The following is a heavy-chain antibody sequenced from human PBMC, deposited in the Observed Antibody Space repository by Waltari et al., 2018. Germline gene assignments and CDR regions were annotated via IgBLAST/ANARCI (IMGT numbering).Heavy chain of an antibody. CDR3: ARMIAWYYSSGSYHDY. V-gene: IGHV4-34*01. Sequence: QVQLQQWGAGLLKPSETLSLTCAVYGGSFSTDYWSWIRQPPGKGLEWIGEVNHSGSTTHNPSVKSRVTMSADTSKSQFSLKLRSVTAADTAVYYCARMIAWYYSSGSYHDYWGQGTLVTVSS. CDR2: VNHSGST. D-gene: IGHD3-10*01. CDR1: GGSFSTDY. J-gene: IGHJ4*02.